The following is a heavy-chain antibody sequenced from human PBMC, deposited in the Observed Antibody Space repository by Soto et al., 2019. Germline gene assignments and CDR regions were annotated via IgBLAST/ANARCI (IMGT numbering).Heavy chain of an antibody. CDR2: ISSDGGST. V-gene: IGHV3-74*01. J-gene: IGHJ4*02. CDR1: GFTFSSYS. CDR3: ARDVHLQSFDY. Sequence: EVQLVESGGGLVQPGGSLRLSCTASGFTFSSYSMHWVRQAPGKGLLWVSRISSDGGSTRYADSVKGRFTISRDNAKNTLYLQMNGLRAEDTAVYHCARDVHLQSFDYWGQGILVTVSP. D-gene: IGHD3-10*02.